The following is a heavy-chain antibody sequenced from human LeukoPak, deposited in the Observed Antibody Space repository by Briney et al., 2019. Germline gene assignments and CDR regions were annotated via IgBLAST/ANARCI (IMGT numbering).Heavy chain of an antibody. CDR1: GGTFSSYA. CDR3: ARAYYDFWSGPSVGGWFDP. CDR2: IIPIFGTA. D-gene: IGHD3-3*01. Sequence: ASVKVSCKASGGTFSSYAISWVRQAPGRGLEWMGGIIPIFGTANYAQKFQGRVTITADESTSTAYMELSSLRSEDTAVYYCARAYYDFWSGPSVGGWFDPWGQGTLVTVSS. J-gene: IGHJ5*02. V-gene: IGHV1-69*13.